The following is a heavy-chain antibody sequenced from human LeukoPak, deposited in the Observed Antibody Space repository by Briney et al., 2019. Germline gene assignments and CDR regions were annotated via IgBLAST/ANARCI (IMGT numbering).Heavy chain of an antibody. CDR3: AGGIAVAGKGFDY. CDR1: GFTFSSYG. J-gene: IGHJ4*02. V-gene: IGHV3-30*03. Sequence: GGALRLSCAASGFTFSSYGMHWVRQAPGKGLEWVAVISYDGSNKYYADSVKGRFTISRDNSKNTLYLQMNSLRAEDTAVYYCAGGIAVAGKGFDYWGQGTLVTVSS. CDR2: ISYDGSNK. D-gene: IGHD6-19*01.